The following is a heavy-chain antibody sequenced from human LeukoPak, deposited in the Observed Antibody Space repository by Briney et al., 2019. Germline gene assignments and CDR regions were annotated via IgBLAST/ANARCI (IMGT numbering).Heavy chain of an antibody. CDR1: GGSISSYY. CDR2: IYYSGST. V-gene: IGHV4-59*01. D-gene: IGHD2-15*01. Sequence: PSETLSLTCTVSGGSISSYYWSWIRQPPGKGLEWIGYIYYSGSTNYNPSLKSRVTISVDTSKNQFSLKLSSVTAADTAVYYCARTYCSGGSCYGAFDIWGQGTMVTVSS. CDR3: ARTYCSGGSCYGAFDI. J-gene: IGHJ3*02.